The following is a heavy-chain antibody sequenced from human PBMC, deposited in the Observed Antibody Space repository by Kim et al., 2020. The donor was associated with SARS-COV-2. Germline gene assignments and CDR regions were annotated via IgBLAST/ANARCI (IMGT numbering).Heavy chain of an antibody. CDR2: INSDGSSI. D-gene: IGHD5-18*01. CDR1: GFTFSSYW. J-gene: IGHJ4*02. V-gene: IGHV3-74*01. CDR3: ARAGSPGGQLTPGFDY. Sequence: GGSLRLSCAASGFTFSSYWMHWVRQAPGKGLVWVSRINSDGSSITYADSVKGRFTISRDNAKNTLYLQMNSLRAEDTAVYYCARAGSPGGQLTPGFDYWGQGTLVTVSS.